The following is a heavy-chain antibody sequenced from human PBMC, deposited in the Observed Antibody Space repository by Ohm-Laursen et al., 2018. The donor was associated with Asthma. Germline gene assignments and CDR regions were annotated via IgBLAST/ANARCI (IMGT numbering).Heavy chain of an antibody. Sequence: SLRLSCSAPGFTFSSYSMNWVRQAPGKGLEWVSYISSSSTIYYADSVKGRFTISRDNAKNSLYLQMNSLRAEDTAVYYCARDEYYDSSGLRVGSYWGQGTLVTVSS. J-gene: IGHJ4*02. CDR2: ISSSSTI. D-gene: IGHD3-22*01. CDR1: GFTFSSYS. CDR3: ARDEYYDSSGLRVGSY. V-gene: IGHV3-48*01.